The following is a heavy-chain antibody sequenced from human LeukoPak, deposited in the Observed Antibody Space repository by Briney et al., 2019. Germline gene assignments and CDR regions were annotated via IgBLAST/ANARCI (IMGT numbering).Heavy chain of an antibody. CDR1: GGSISSYY. Sequence: PSETLSLTCTVSGGSISSYYWSWIRQPAGRGLEWIGRIYTSGSTNYNPSLKSRVTMSVDTSKNQFSLMLNSVTAADTAVYYCAREGSGSRPFDYWGQGTLVTVSS. V-gene: IGHV4-4*07. CDR2: IYTSGST. CDR3: AREGSGSRPFDY. D-gene: IGHD3-10*01. J-gene: IGHJ4*02.